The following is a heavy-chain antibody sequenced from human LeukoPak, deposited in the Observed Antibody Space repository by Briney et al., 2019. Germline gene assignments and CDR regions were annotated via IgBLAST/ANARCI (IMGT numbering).Heavy chain of an antibody. J-gene: IGHJ4*02. V-gene: IGHV3-74*01. Sequence: GGSLRLSCAASGFSFSDYWMHWVRQAPGEGLVWVSRINSDGSTTSYADSVKGRFTISRDNAKNTLYLQMNSLRAEDTAVYYCARDPFSSSSYWGQGTLVTVSS. CDR2: INSDGSTT. CDR3: ARDPFSSSSY. D-gene: IGHD6-6*01. CDR1: GFSFSDYW.